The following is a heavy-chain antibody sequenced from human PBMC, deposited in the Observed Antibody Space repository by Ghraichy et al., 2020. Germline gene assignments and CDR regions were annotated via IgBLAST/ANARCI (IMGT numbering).Heavy chain of an antibody. V-gene: IGHV3-30*02. Sequence: GESLNISCAASGFTFSSYGMHWVRQAPGKGLEWVAFIRYDGSNKYYADSVKGRFTISRDNSKNTLYLQMNSLRAEDTAVYYCAKNGYSSGWTPYYYYGMDVWGQGTTVTVSS. J-gene: IGHJ6*02. D-gene: IGHD6-19*01. CDR2: IRYDGSNK. CDR3: AKNGYSSGWTPYYYYGMDV. CDR1: GFTFSSYG.